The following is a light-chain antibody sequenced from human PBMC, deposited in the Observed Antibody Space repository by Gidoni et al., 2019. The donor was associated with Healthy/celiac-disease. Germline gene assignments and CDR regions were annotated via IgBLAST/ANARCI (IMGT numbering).Light chain of an antibody. CDR1: QSISSY. Sequence: DIQMTQSPSSLSASEGDRVTITCRASQSISSYLNWYQQKPGKAPKLLIYAASSLQSGVPSRFSGSGSGTDFTLTISSLQPEDFATYYCQQSYSTPVYTFGQGTKLEIK. CDR3: QQSYSTPVYT. V-gene: IGKV1-39*01. J-gene: IGKJ2*01. CDR2: AAS.